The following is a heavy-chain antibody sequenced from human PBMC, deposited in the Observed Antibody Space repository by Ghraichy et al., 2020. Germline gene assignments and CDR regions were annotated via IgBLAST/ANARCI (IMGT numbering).Heavy chain of an antibody. Sequence: SETLSLTCTVSGGSVSSSLYYWSWIRQPPGKGLEWIGHVYYSGSTDYNPSLKSRVTISVDLSKNQFSLRVSSLTAADTAIYYCARAASGWYLDPWGQGTLVTVSS. V-gene: IGHV4-61*01. CDR1: GGSVSSSLYY. CDR2: VYYSGST. CDR3: ARAASGWYLDP. J-gene: IGHJ5*02. D-gene: IGHD6-19*01.